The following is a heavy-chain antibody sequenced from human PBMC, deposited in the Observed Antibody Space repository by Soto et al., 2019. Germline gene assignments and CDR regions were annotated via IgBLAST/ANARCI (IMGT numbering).Heavy chain of an antibody. Sequence: SETLSRTCAVYGGSVGGYYWSWIRQPAGKGLEWIGEINHSGSTNYNPSLKSRVTISVDTSKNQFSLKLSSVTAADTAVYYCVRHAACSSIRCFSGYFDLWGRGTLV. CDR2: INHSGST. V-gene: IGHV4-34*01. CDR1: GGSVGGYY. CDR3: VRHAACSSIRCFSGYFDL. D-gene: IGHD2-15*01. J-gene: IGHJ2*01.